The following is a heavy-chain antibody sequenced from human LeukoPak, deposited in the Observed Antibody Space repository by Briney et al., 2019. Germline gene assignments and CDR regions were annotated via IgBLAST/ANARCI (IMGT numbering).Heavy chain of an antibody. Sequence: PGGSLRLSCAASGFTFSSYSMNWVRQAPGKGLEWVSSISSSSSYIYYADSVKGRFTISRDNAKNSLYLQMNSLRAEDTAVYYCARATYYDILTGSSAGDTDDYWGQGTLVTVSS. CDR2: ISSSSSYI. D-gene: IGHD3-9*01. CDR1: GFTFSSYS. V-gene: IGHV3-21*01. CDR3: ARATYYDILTGSSAGDTDDY. J-gene: IGHJ4*02.